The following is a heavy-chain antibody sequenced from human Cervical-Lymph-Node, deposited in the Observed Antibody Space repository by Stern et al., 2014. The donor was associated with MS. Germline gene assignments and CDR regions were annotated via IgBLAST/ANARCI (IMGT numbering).Heavy chain of an antibody. CDR1: AFTFDDHW. CDR3: ARALASPDFDF. J-gene: IGHJ4*02. CDR2: INQDGSEI. V-gene: IGHV3-7*01. Sequence: EVQLEESGGGLVQPGGSLRLSCAASAFTFDDHWMTWVRQAPGKGLEWVADINQDGSEIYSVDSVKGRFTISRDNAKNSLYLHMNSLRAEDTAVYFCARALASPDFDFWGQGTLVTVSS. D-gene: IGHD3-3*02.